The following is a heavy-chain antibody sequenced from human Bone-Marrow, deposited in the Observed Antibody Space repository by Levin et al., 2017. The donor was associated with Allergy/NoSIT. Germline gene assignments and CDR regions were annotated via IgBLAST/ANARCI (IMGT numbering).Heavy chain of an antibody. V-gene: IGHV1-46*01. CDR2: INPSGGST. CDR3: ARNDILTGYYPGY. D-gene: IGHD3-9*01. J-gene: IGHJ4*02. Sequence: GESLKISCKASGYTFTSYYMHWVRQAPGQGLEWMGIINPSGGSTSYAQKFQGRVTMTRDTSTSTVYMELSSLRSEDTAVYYCARNDILTGYYPGYWGQGTLVTVSS. CDR1: GYTFTSYY.